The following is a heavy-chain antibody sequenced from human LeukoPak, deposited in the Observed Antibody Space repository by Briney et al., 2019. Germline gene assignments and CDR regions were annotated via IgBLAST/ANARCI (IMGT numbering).Heavy chain of an antibody. CDR2: ISAYNGNT. CDR1: GYTCTSYG. J-gene: IGHJ4*02. Sequence: ASLMVSCKASGYTCTSYGISWVRQAPGQGLEWMGWISAYNGNTNYAQKLQGRVTMTTDTSTSKAYMELRSLRSDDTAVYYCARDPGLTGFDYWGQGTLVTVSS. CDR3: ARDPGLTGFDY. V-gene: IGHV1-18*01. D-gene: IGHD3-9*01.